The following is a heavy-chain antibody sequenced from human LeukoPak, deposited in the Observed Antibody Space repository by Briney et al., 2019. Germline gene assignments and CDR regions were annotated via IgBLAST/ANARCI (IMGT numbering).Heavy chain of an antibody. CDR3: AREIGWGSYRKYYMDV. V-gene: IGHV3-48*03. CDR1: GFTFSSYE. D-gene: IGHD3-16*02. Sequence: GGSLRLSCAASGFTFSSYEMNWVRQAPGKGLEWVSYISSSGSTIYYADSVKGRFTISRDNAKNSLYLQMNSLRAEDTAVYYCAREIGWGSYRKYYMDVWGKGTTVTVSS. CDR2: ISSSGSTI. J-gene: IGHJ6*03.